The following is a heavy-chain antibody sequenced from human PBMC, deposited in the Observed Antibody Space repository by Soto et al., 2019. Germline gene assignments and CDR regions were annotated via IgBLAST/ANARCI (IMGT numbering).Heavy chain of an antibody. Sequence: SETLSLTCTVAGGSINTFYWSWVRQPAGKGLEWIGRIFSSGSTSFNPSLESRVAMSVDTSKNHFSLNLSSVTAADMAVYYCAREGSYSAYNFAHGIQLWSFDFWGQGALVTVSS. D-gene: IGHD5-12*01. CDR1: GGSINTFY. J-gene: IGHJ4*02. CDR3: AREGSYSAYNFAHGIQLWSFDF. V-gene: IGHV4-4*07. CDR2: IFSSGST.